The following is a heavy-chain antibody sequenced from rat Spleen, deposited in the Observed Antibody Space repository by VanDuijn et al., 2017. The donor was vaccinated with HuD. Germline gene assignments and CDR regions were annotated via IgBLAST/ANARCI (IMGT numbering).Heavy chain of an antibody. V-gene: IGHV5-25*01. Sequence: EVQLVESGGGLVQPGRSMKLSCAASGFTFSNYYMAWVRQAPTKGLEWVASISTGGGNTYYRDSVKGRFTISRDNAKSTLYLQMNNLRSEDTAMYYCAGGGHSALNWFAYWGQGTLVTVSS. J-gene: IGHJ3*01. D-gene: IGHD3-3*01. CDR1: GFTFSNYY. CDR3: AGGGHSALNWFAY. CDR2: ISTGGGNT.